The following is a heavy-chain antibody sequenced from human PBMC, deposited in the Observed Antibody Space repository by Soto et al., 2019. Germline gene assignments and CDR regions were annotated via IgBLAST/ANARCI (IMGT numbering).Heavy chain of an antibody. V-gene: IGHV3-33*01. CDR2: IWSDGTKK. D-gene: IGHD6-13*01. J-gene: IGHJ4*02. CDR1: GFAFSNYG. Sequence: QVHLVESGGGVVQPGRSLTLSCTASGFAFSNYGIHWVRQAPGRGLEWAAVIWSDGTKKFYAGSVRGRFTISRDNSKNTIYLQMNSLRAEDTAVYYCARDWWEEPAGKETVSQFDYWGQGTLVTVSS. CDR3: ARDWWEEPAGKETVSQFDY.